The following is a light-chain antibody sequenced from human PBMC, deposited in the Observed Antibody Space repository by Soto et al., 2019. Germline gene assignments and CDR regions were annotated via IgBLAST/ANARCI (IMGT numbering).Light chain of an antibody. Sequence: QAVVTQEPSLTVSPGGTVTLTCASSTGTVTSSFYPNWFQQKPGQPPRSLIYSTSNKYSWTPARFSGSLLGGKAALTLSDVQPEDEADYYCQLYFGATRVFGGGTKLTAL. V-gene: IGLV7-43*01. CDR3: QLYFGATRV. CDR2: STS. CDR1: TGTVTSSFY. J-gene: IGLJ3*02.